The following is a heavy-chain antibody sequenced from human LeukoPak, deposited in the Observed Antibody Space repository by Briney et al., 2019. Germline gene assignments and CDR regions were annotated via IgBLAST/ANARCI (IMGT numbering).Heavy chain of an antibody. J-gene: IGHJ6*02. CDR1: GFTFSSYG. CDR2: ISYDGSNN. V-gene: IGHV3-30*03. CDR3: ARLDVDRYYYYGMDV. D-gene: IGHD5-24*01. Sequence: GALRLSCAASGFTFSSYGMHWVRQAPGTGLEWVAVISYDGSNNYYADSVKGRFTISRDNSKNTLYLQMNSLRAEDTAVYYCARLDVDRYYYYGMDVWGQGTTVTVSS.